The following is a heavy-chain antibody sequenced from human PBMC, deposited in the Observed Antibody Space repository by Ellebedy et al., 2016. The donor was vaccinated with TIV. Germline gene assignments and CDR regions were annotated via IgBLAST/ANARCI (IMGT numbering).Heavy chain of an antibody. J-gene: IGHJ5*02. D-gene: IGHD3-10*01. CDR1: GYTFTGYY. CDR3: ARSIHMIRGGPLAFDP. V-gene: IGHV1-2*02. CDR2: INPNSGDT. Sequence: AASVKVSCKASGYTFTGYYIHWVRQAPGQGLEWMGWINPNSGDTNYAQKFQGRVTMTRDTSISTAYMELSRLRSDDTVVYYCARSIHMIRGGPLAFDPWGQGSLVTVSS.